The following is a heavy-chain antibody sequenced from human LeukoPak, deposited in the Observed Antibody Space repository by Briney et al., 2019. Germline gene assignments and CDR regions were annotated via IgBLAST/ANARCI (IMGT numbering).Heavy chain of an antibody. Sequence: GGSLRLSCAASGFTFSSYWMYWVRQAPGKGLVWVSRINSDGSDASYADSVQGRFTISRDNAKNTLYLQMNSLRAEDTAVYYCASCVAVPGLPDYWGQGTLVTVSS. D-gene: IGHD6-19*01. J-gene: IGHJ4*02. V-gene: IGHV3-74*01. CDR3: ASCVAVPGLPDY. CDR1: GFTFSSYW. CDR2: INSDGSDA.